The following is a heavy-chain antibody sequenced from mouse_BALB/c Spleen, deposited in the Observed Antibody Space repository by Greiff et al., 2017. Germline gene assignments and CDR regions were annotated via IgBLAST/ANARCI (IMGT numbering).Heavy chain of an antibody. V-gene: IGHV1-67*01. CDR2: ISTYYGNT. CDR3: ARGYYGSSYVPHFDY. CDR1: GYTFTDYA. J-gene: IGHJ2*01. Sequence: VQLQQSGPELVRPGVSVKISCKGSGYTFTDYAMHWVKQSHAKSLEWIGVISTYYGNTNYNQKFKGKATMTVDKSSSTAYMELARLTSEDSAIYYCARGYYGSSYVPHFDYWGQGTTRTVSS. D-gene: IGHD1-1*01.